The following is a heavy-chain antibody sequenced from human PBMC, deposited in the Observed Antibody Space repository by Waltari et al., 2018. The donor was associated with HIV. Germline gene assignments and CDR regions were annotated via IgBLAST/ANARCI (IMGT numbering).Heavy chain of an antibody. D-gene: IGHD6-13*01. CDR1: GFTFTSYW. CDR2: INSDGSST. J-gene: IGHJ6*02. CDR3: ASGYSSSWRSDYYYYGMDV. V-gene: IGHV3-74*01. Sequence: EVQLVESGGGLVQPGGSLRLSCAASGFTFTSYWMHWVRQAPGKGLVWVSRINSDGSSTSCADSVKGPFTISTYNAKTTLYLQMNSLRAEDTAVYYCASGYSSSWRSDYYYYGMDVWGQGTTVTFSS.